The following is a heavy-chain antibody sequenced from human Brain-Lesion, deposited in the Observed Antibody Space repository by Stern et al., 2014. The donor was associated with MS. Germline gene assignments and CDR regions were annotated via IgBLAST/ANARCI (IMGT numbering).Heavy chain of an antibody. CDR1: GFTFYGYS. J-gene: IGHJ4*02. D-gene: IGHD4-17*01. V-gene: IGHV3-21*02. CDR2: ISSSSTHI. CDR3: ARGRYGDYDVDY. Sequence: VQLVESGGGLVKPGGSLRLSCAASGFTFYGYSMSWVRQAQGKGLEWVSSISSSSTHIFYADSVKGRFTISRDNAKNSLYLHMNSLRAEDTAVYYCARGRYGDYDVDYWGQGTLVTVSS.